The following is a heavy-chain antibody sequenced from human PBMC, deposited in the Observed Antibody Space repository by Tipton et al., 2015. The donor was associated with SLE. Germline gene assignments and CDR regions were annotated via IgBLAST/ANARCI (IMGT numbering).Heavy chain of an antibody. J-gene: IGHJ4*02. CDR2: IHHSGST. Sequence: TLSLTCSVYGGSFSGYYWSWIRQPPGKGLEWIGEIHHSGSTDYNPSLKSRVTISADTSKNQFSLKLSSVTAADTAVYFCARSYSDFWSGLDHWGQGTLVTVSS. CDR3: ARSYSDFWSGLDH. D-gene: IGHD3-3*01. V-gene: IGHV4-34*01. CDR1: GGSFSGYY.